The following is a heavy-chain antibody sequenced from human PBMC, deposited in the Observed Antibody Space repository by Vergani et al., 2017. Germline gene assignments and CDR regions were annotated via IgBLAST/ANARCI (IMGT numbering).Heavy chain of an antibody. CDR2: IYPADSDT. CDR3: SRHTTYTDS. V-gene: IGHV5-51*01. D-gene: IGHD1-1*01. Sequence: EVELVQSGPEMKTPGESLKISCKGSEYIFGNYWIGWVRQMPGKGLEWMGIIYPADSDTRYSPSFQGQVTISADKSISTAFLQWDSLKASDTALYYCSRHTTYTDSWGQGTLVTVSS. J-gene: IGHJ4*02. CDR1: EYIFGNYW.